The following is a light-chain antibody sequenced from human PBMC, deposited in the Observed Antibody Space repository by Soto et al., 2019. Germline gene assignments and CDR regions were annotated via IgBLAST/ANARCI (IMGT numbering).Light chain of an antibody. Sequence: EVVVTQSPGTLSLSPGERATLSCRASQSVTSDYLAWYQQKPGQSPRLLMSGASRRATGVPDRFSGSGSGTDFTLTISRLGPEDFAVYYCQHYGHALWAFGQGTKVDIK. CDR1: QSVTSDY. CDR2: GAS. J-gene: IGKJ1*01. CDR3: QHYGHALWA. V-gene: IGKV3-20*01.